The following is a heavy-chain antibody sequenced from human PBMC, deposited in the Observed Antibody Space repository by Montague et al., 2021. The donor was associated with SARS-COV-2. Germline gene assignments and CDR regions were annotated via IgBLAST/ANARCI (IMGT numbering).Heavy chain of an antibody. CDR3: ARSLLWFGELNAFDI. V-gene: IGHV2-70*01. Sequence: PALVKPTQTLTLTCTFSGFSLSTSGMCVSWIRQPPGKALEWLALIDWDDDKYYSTSLKTRLTISKDTSKNQVVLTMTNMDPVDTATYYCARSLLWFGELNAFDILGQGTMVAVSS. CDR1: GFSLSTSGMC. CDR2: IDWDDDK. J-gene: IGHJ3*02. D-gene: IGHD3-10*01.